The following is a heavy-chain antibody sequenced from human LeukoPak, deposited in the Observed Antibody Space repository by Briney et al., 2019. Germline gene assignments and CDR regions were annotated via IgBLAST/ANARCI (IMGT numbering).Heavy chain of an antibody. CDR3: ARITNSGYNSYYYYIDV. CDR2: IYTSGST. J-gene: IGHJ6*03. V-gene: IGHV4-4*07. CDR1: GGSISSYY. Sequence: SETLSLTCTVSGGSISSYYWSWIRQPAGKGLEWIGRIYTSGSTNYNPSLKSRVTVSVDTSKNQFSLKLSSVTAADTAVYYCARITNSGYNSYYYYIDVWGKGTTVTISS. D-gene: IGHD3-22*01.